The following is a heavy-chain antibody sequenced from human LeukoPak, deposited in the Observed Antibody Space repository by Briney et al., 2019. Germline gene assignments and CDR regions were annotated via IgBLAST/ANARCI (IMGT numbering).Heavy chain of an antibody. D-gene: IGHD3-10*01. V-gene: IGHV1-18*01. Sequence: GVSVKVSCKASGYTFASYGISWVRQAPGQGLEWMGWISAYNGNTNYAQKLQGRVTMTTDTSTSTAYMELRSLRSDDTAVYYCAIAPGGYYYGMDVWGQGTTVTVSS. CDR2: ISAYNGNT. CDR3: AIAPGGYYYGMDV. CDR1: GYTFASYG. J-gene: IGHJ6*02.